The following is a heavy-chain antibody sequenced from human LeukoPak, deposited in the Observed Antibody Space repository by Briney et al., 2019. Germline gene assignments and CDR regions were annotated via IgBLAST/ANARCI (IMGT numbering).Heavy chain of an antibody. CDR2: VYASGTT. J-gene: IGHJ6*03. D-gene: IGHD1-14*01. CDR3: ACEGIRDYYYYNMDV. V-gene: IGHV4-4*07. CDR1: GGSITNYY. Sequence: SETLSLTCTVSGGSITNYYWNWIRQPAGRGLEWIGRVYASGTTNYNPSLRSRVTMPVDTSKNQSSLNLSSVTAADTAVYYCACEGIRDYYYYNMDVWGKGATVTISS.